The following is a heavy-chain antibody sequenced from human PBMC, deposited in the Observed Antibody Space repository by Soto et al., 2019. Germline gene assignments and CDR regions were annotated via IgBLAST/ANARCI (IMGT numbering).Heavy chain of an antibody. J-gene: IGHJ5*02. CDR1: GFTFSAFD. V-gene: IGHV3-13*01. D-gene: IGHD2-8*02. Sequence: EVQLVESGGGLVEPGGSLRLSCAASGFTFSAFDMHWVRQATGKGLELVASIGTQHDSYYPDSVKGRFTISRENAKNSLYLQMNRLRAGDTALYYCARQASYWHGGGGWFDPWGQGTLVTVSS. CDR3: ARQASYWHGGGGWFDP. CDR2: IGTQHDS.